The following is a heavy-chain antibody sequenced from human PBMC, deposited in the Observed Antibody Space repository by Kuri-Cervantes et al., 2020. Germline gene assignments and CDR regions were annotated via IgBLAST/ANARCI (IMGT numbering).Heavy chain of an antibody. CDR2: ISGSGGST. CDR3: ASGPPYDFWSGYYYYYYGMDV. CDR1: GFIFSIYA. D-gene: IGHD3-3*01. V-gene: IGHV3-23*01. J-gene: IGHJ6*02. Sequence: GESLKISCAASGFIFSIYAMSWVRQAPGKGLEWVSVISGSGGSTYYAGSVKGRFTISRDNSKNTLYLQMNSLRAEDTAVYYCASGPPYDFWSGYYYYYYGMDVWGQGTTVTVSS.